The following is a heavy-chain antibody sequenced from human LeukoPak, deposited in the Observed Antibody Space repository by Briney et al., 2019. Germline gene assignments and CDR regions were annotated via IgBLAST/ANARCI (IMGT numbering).Heavy chain of an antibody. CDR3: AKQGRRYYYMDV. CDR2: INNEDSRT. J-gene: IGHJ6*03. CDR1: GFTFSSYS. V-gene: IGHV3-74*01. Sequence: GGSLRLSCAASGFTFSSYSMNWVRQAPGKGLVWVSRINNEDSRTGYADSVKGRFTISRDNAKNSLYLQMNSLRAEDMALYYCAKQGRRYYYMDVWGKGTTVTVSS.